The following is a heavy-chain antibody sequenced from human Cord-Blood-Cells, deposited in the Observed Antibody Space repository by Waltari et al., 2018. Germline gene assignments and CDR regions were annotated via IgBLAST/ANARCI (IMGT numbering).Heavy chain of an antibody. V-gene: IGHV4-34*01. D-gene: IGHD3-22*01. J-gene: IGHJ4*02. CDR2: INHSGST. CDR1: GGSFSGYY. CDR3: ARHVPDYYDSSGYYLDY. Sequence: QVQLQQWGAGLLKPSETLSLTCAVYGGSFSGYYWSWILQPPGKGLEWIGEINHSGSTNYNPSLKSRVTISVDTSKNQFSLKLSSVTAADTAVYYCARHVPDYYDSSGYYLDYWGQGTLVTVSS.